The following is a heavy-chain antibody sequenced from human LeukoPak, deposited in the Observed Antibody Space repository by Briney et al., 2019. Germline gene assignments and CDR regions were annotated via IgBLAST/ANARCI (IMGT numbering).Heavy chain of an antibody. V-gene: IGHV4-39*07. D-gene: IGHD6-19*01. CDR2: IYYSGST. Sequence: SETLSPTCTVSGGSISSSSYYWGWIRQPPGKGLEWIGSIYYSGSTYYNPSLKSRVTISVDTSKNQFSLKLSSVTAADTAVYYCARAIPDSSGWYAPRNDAFDIWGQGTMVTVSS. J-gene: IGHJ3*02. CDR3: ARAIPDSSGWYAPRNDAFDI. CDR1: GGSISSSSYY.